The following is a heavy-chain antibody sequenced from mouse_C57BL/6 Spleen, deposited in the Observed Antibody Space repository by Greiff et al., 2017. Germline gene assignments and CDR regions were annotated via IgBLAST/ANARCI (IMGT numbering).Heavy chain of an antibody. CDR3: ANADYFDY. CDR1: GYAFSSSW. J-gene: IGHJ2*01. Sequence: QVQLKESGPELVKPGASVKISCKASGYAFSSSWMNWVKQRPGKGLEWIGRIYPGDGDTNYNGKFKGKATLTADKTSSTAYMQLSSLTSEDSAVYFCANADYFDYWGQGTTLTVSS. V-gene: IGHV1-82*01. CDR2: IYPGDGDT.